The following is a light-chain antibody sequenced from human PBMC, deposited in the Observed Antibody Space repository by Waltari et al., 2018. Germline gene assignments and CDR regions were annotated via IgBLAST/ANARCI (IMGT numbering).Light chain of an antibody. CDR3: QQYDSAVLT. Sequence: VLTQSPDTLSLSPGERAILSCRASQSVSSNSLVWYQQKPGQTPRLLIYGASSRATGIPERFSGSGSGTDFTLTISSLEPEDFAMYYCQQYDSAVLTFGGGTKVEIK. CDR2: GAS. V-gene: IGKV3-20*01. CDR1: QSVSSNS. J-gene: IGKJ4*01.